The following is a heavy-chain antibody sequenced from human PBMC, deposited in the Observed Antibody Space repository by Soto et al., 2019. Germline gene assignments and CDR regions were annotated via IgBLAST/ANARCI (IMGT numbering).Heavy chain of an antibody. J-gene: IGHJ6*02. V-gene: IGHV4-30-4*01. CDR2: IYYSGST. Sequence: SETLSLTCSVSGGSISSGDYYWNWIRQPPGKGLEWIGHIYYSGSTYYNSSLKSRVTISLDTSKNQFSLKLSSVTAADTAVYYCARGLILTGYYRRVYYYGMDVWGQGTTVTVS. CDR1: GGSISSGDYY. CDR3: ARGLILTGYYRRVYYYGMDV. D-gene: IGHD3-9*01.